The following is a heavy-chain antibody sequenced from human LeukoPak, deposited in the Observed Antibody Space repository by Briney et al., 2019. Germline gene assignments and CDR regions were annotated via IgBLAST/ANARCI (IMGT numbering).Heavy chain of an antibody. CDR2: IYTSGST. J-gene: IGHJ1*01. CDR3: ARDMHYDSSGYYYVEYFQH. CDR1: GGSISSYY. V-gene: IGHV4-4*07. D-gene: IGHD3-22*01. Sequence: PSETLSLTCTVSGGSISSYYWSWIRQPAGKGLEWIGRIYTSGSTNYNPSLKSRVIMSVDTSMNQFSLKLSSVTAADTAVYYCARDMHYDSSGYYYVEYFQHWGQGTLVTVSS.